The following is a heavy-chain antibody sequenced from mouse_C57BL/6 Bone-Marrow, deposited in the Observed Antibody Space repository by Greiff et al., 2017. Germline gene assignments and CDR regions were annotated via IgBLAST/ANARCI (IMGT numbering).Heavy chain of an antibody. D-gene: IGHD1-1*01. CDR1: GYTFTSYW. CDR3: ARGDGNSYEAMDY. Sequence: QVQLQQPGAELVMPGASVKLSCKASGYTFTSYWMHWVKQRPGQGLEWIGEIDPSDSYTNYNQKFKGKSTLSVDKSSSTADMQLSSLTSEDYAVDYYARGDGNSYEAMDYWGQGTSVTVSS. J-gene: IGHJ4*01. V-gene: IGHV1-69*01. CDR2: IDPSDSYT.